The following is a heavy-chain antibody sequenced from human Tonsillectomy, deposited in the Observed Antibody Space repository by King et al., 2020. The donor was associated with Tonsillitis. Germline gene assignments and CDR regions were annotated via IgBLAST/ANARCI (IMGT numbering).Heavy chain of an antibody. CDR1: GFIFDEYA. CDR3: AKEYGYGVFDY. Sequence: VQSGGSLRLSCAASGFIFDEYAMHWVRQAPGKGLEWFSLISGDDGSTYYADSVKGRFTISRDNIKNSLYLQMNSLRTEDTALYYCAKEYGYGVFDYWGPGTLVTVSS. D-gene: IGHD2-8*01. CDR2: ISGDDGST. J-gene: IGHJ4*02. V-gene: IGHV3-43*02.